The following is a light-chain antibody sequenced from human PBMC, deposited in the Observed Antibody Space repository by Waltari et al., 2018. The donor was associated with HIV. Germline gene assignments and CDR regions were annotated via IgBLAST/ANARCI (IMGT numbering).Light chain of an antibody. Sequence: QSVLTQPPSVSGAPGQRVTISCSGSSANIGAGYGVHWYRQLPGTAPKLLTYGNNKRPSGVPDRVSGSVSGTSASLAITGLQAEDEADYYCQSYDSSLSGVVFGGGTNLTVL. CDR2: GNN. CDR1: SANIGAGYG. CDR3: QSYDSSLSGVV. J-gene: IGLJ2*01. V-gene: IGLV1-40*01.